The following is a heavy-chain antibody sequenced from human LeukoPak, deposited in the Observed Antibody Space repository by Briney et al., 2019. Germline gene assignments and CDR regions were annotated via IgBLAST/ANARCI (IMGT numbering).Heavy chain of an antibody. CDR3: ARGQWLVEYYFDY. CDR2: INAGNGNT. V-gene: IGHV1-3*03. J-gene: IGHJ4*02. Sequence: ASVKVSCKASGYTFTSYAMHCGRHTPGQRLERMGWINAGNGNTKYSQEFQGRVTITRDTSASTAYMELSSLRSEDMAVYYCARGQWLVEYYFDYWGQGTLVTVSS. CDR1: GYTFTSYA. D-gene: IGHD6-19*01.